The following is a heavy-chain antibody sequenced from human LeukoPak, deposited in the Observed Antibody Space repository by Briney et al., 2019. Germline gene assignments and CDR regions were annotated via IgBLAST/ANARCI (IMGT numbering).Heavy chain of an antibody. D-gene: IGHD2-2*01. J-gene: IGHJ4*02. CDR3: ARDYCSSTNCYHFDY. CDR2: ISYDGSNK. CDR1: GFTFSGYP. Sequence: GGSLRLSCAASGFTFSGYPIHWVRQAPGKGLEWVAVISYDGSNKYYADSVKGRFTISRDNSKNTLYLQMNSLRAEDTAVYYCARDYCSSTNCYHFDYWGQGTLVTVSS. V-gene: IGHV3-30-3*01.